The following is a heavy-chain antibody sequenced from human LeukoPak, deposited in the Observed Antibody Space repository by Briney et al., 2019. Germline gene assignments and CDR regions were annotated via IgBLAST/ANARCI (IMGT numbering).Heavy chain of an antibody. CDR2: INPSGGST. V-gene: IGHV1-46*01. Sequence: ASVKVSCKASGCTFTSYDISWVRQATGQGLEWMGIINPSGGSTSYAQKFQGRVTMTRDTSTSTVYMELSSLRSEDTAVYYCARAGAAAGYFDYWGQGTLVTVSS. D-gene: IGHD6-13*01. CDR3: ARAGAAAGYFDY. J-gene: IGHJ4*02. CDR1: GCTFTSYD.